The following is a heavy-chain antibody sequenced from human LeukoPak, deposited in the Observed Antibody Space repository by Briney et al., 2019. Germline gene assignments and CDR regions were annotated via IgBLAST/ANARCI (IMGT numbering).Heavy chain of an antibody. V-gene: IGHV1-69*13. CDR3: ARGVGGIPLSY. D-gene: IGHD1-14*01. J-gene: IGHJ4*02. CDR2: IIPIFGTA. Sequence: ASVKVSCKASGGTFSSYAISWVRQAPGQGLEWMGGIIPIFGTANYAQKFRGRVTITADESTSTAYMELSSLRSEDTAVYYCARGVGGIPLSYWGQGTLVTVSS. CDR1: GGTFSSYA.